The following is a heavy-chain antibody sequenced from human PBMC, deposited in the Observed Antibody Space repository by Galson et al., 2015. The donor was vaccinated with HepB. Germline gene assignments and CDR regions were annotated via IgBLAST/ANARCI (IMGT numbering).Heavy chain of an antibody. D-gene: IGHD3-3*01. Sequence: SLRLSCAASGFTFSNAWMSWVRQAPGKGLEWVGRIKSKTDGGTTDYAAPVKGRFTISRDDSKNTLYLQMNSLKTEDTAVYYCTVFYDFWSGYPFYYYYGMDVWGQGTTVTVSS. V-gene: IGHV3-15*01. CDR1: GFTFSNAW. CDR2: IKSKTDGGTT. CDR3: TVFYDFWSGYPFYYYYGMDV. J-gene: IGHJ6*02.